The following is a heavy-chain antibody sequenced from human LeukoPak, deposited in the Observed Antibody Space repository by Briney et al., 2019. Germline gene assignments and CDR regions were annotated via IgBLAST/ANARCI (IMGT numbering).Heavy chain of an antibody. CDR2: IYTSGST. D-gene: IGHD2-15*01. Sequence: SETLSLTCTVSGGSISSYYWSWIRQPAGKGLEGIGRIYTSGSTNYNPSLKSRVTMSVDTSKNQFSLKLSSVTAADTAVYYCARVVVAAATDAFDIWGQGTMVTVSS. V-gene: IGHV4-4*07. J-gene: IGHJ3*02. CDR3: ARVVVAAATDAFDI. CDR1: GGSISSYY.